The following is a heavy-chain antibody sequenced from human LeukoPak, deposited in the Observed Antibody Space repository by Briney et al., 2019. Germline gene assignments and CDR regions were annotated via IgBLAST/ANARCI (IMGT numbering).Heavy chain of an antibody. J-gene: IGHJ4*02. CDR2: IQQDGSEI. Sequence: GRSLRLSCAASGFTFSSYGMHWVRQAPGKGLEWVANIQQDGSEIFYVDSVRGRFTISRDNAKNSLYLQMNTLRAEDTAVYYCARPSFVTGSYYPLWGQGTLVAVSS. V-gene: IGHV3-7*01. CDR3: ARPSFVTGSYYPL. CDR1: GFTFSSYG. D-gene: IGHD1-26*01.